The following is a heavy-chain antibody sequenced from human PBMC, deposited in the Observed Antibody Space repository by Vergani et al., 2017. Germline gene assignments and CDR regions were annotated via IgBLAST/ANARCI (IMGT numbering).Heavy chain of an antibody. CDR3: ARVRMAVTCTSIVGAWFDP. Sequence: QVQLQESGPGLLKPSQTLSLTCTVSGDSINSGDHYWSWIRQPPGKGLEWIGYIYYSGSASYNPSLKSRLSISVDTSKNQFSLKLNSVTAADTAVYYCARVRMAVTCTSIVGAWFDPWGQGTLVTVSS. CDR2: IYYSGSA. CDR1: GDSINSGDHY. D-gene: IGHD1-26*01. J-gene: IGHJ5*02. V-gene: IGHV4-30-4*08.